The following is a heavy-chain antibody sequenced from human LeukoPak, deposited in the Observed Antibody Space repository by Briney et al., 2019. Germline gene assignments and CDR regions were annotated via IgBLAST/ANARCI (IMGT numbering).Heavy chain of an antibody. CDR3: ARHRGSGWHNWFDP. CDR2: INHSGST. Sequence: SETLSLTCAVYGGSFRGYYWSWIRQPPGKGLEWIGEINHSGSTNYNPSLKSRVTISVDTSKNQFSLKLSSVTAADTAVYYCARHRGSGWHNWFDPWGQGTLVTVSS. J-gene: IGHJ5*02. V-gene: IGHV4-34*01. D-gene: IGHD6-19*01. CDR1: GGSFRGYY.